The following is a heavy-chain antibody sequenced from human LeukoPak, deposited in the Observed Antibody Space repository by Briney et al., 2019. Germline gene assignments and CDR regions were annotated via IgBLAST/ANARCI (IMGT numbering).Heavy chain of an antibody. J-gene: IGHJ3*02. D-gene: IGHD3-22*01. Sequence: GRSLRLSCAASGFTFDDYAMHWVRQAPGKGLEWVSGISWNSGSIGYADSVKGRFTISRDNAKNSLYLQMNSLRAEDTALYYCAKAMRYYYDSRGGFDIWGQGTMVTVSS. CDR2: ISWNSGSI. CDR1: GFTFDDYA. V-gene: IGHV3-9*01. CDR3: AKAMRYYYDSRGGFDI.